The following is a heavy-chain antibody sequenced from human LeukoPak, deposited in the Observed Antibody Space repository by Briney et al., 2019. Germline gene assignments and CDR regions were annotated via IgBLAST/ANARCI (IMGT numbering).Heavy chain of an antibody. CDR2: IYTNGIS. D-gene: IGHD3-16*01. J-gene: IGHJ4*02. Sequence: PSETLSLTCTVSGASIRSYYWTWIRQPAGKGLEWIGRIYTNGISNHNPSLKSRVTMSQDTSKNQFSLKLSSVTAADTAVYYCARALGGDTDYWGQGTLVTVSP. CDR3: ARALGGDTDY. V-gene: IGHV4-4*07. CDR1: GASIRSYY.